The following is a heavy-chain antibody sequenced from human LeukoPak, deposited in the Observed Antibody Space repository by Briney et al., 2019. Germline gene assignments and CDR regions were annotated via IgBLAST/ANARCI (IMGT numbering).Heavy chain of an antibody. CDR3: ARGLSMIVVVVHDWYFDL. V-gene: IGHV4-31*03. J-gene: IGHJ2*01. CDR1: GASISSGGYY. CDR2: SHYSGTT. Sequence: SETLSLTCTVSGASISSGGYYWSWIRQQPGKGLEWIGYSHYSGTTYYNTSLKGRVAISVDTSKNQFSLKLSSVTAADTAVYYCARGLSMIVVVVHDWYFDLWGRGTLVTVSS. D-gene: IGHD3-22*01.